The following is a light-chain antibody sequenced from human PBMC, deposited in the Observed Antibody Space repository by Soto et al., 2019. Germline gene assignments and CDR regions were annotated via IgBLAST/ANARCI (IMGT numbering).Light chain of an antibody. V-gene: IGLV1-51*01. J-gene: IGLJ2*01. Sequence: QSVLTQPPSVSAAPGQKVTISCSGSSSNIGNNYVSWYQQLPGTAPKLLIYDNNKRPSGIPDRFSGSKSDTSATLGITGLQTGDEADYYCGTWDSRLSTSVFGGGTKLTVL. CDR2: DNN. CDR3: GTWDSRLSTSV. CDR1: SSNIGNNY.